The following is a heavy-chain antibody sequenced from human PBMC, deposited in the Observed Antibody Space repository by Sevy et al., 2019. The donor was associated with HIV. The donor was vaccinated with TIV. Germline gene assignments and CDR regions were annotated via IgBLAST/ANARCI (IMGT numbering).Heavy chain of an antibody. V-gene: IGHV1-69*10. CDR1: GGTFSSYA. CDR2: IIPILGIA. CDR3: ARGTPPYYYGSGSYYLDY. J-gene: IGHJ4*02. D-gene: IGHD3-10*01. Sequence: ASVKVSCKASGGTFSSYAISWVRQAPGQGLEWMGGIIPILGIANYAQKFQGRVTITADKSTSTAYMGLSSLRSEDTAVYYCARGTPPYYYGSGSYYLDYWGQGTLVTVSS.